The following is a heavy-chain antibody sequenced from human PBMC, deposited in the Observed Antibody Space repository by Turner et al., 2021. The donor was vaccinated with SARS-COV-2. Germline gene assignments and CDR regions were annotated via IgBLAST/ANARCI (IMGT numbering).Heavy chain of an antibody. CDR2: ISSSSSTI. CDR1: GFTFSSYS. CDR3: AREGGYSYGPYYYGMDV. Sequence: DVQLVESGGGLVQPGGSLRLSCAASGFTFSSYSMNWVRQAPGKGLEWVSYISSSSSTIYYADSVKGRFTISRDNAKNSLYLQMNSLRAEDTAVYYCAREGGYSYGPYYYGMDVWGQGTTVTVSS. J-gene: IGHJ6*02. D-gene: IGHD5-18*01. V-gene: IGHV3-48*01.